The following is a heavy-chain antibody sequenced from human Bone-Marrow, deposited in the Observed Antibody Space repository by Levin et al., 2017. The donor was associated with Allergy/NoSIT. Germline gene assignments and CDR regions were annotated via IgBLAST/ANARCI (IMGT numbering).Heavy chain of an antibody. CDR1: GFTFSSYG. Sequence: GESLKISCAASGFTFSSYGMHWVRQAPGKGLEWVAVIWYDGSNKYYADSVKGRFTISRDNSKNTLYLQMNSLRAEDTAVYYCARDQRPYYLDYWGQGTLVTVSS. J-gene: IGHJ4*02. V-gene: IGHV3-33*01. D-gene: IGHD5-24*01. CDR3: ARDQRPYYLDY. CDR2: IWYDGSNK.